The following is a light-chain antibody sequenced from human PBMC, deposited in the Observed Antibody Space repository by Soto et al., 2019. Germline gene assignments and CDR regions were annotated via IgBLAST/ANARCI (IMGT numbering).Light chain of an antibody. Sequence: QSALTQPASVSGSPGQSIIISCTGTSSDIGGYNYVSWYQQHPGKAPKLMIYDVNNRPSGVSNRFSGSKSGNTASLTISGLQADDEADYYCSSYTSTSTFVLFGGGTKLTVL. CDR3: SSYTSTSTFVL. CDR2: DVN. J-gene: IGLJ2*01. V-gene: IGLV2-14*01. CDR1: SSDIGGYNY.